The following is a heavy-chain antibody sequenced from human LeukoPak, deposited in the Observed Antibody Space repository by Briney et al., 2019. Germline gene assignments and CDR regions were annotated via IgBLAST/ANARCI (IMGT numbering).Heavy chain of an antibody. V-gene: IGHV3-23*01. Sequence: PGRSLRLSCAASGFTFSSYAMHWVRQALGKGLEWVSVVGGDDATYYKDSVKGRFTISRDNSKNTLSLQMNSLRLEDTGVYYCAKDSRSRNGIYDPFDIWGQGTMVTVSS. CDR1: GFTFSSYA. CDR2: VGGDDAT. D-gene: IGHD5-12*01. CDR3: AKDSRSRNGIYDPFDI. J-gene: IGHJ3*02.